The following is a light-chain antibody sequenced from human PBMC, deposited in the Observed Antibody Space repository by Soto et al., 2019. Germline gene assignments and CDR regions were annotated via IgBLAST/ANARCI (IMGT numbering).Light chain of an antibody. V-gene: IGKV1-12*01. Sequence: DIPMTQSPSFVSASVGDRVTITCRASHSVTTWLAWYQQSPGQAPRLLIHSASSLRGGGPSRFSGSGSGAEFTLTIGSLHPEDEATYFCQQASYFPFTFGPGTTVAI. J-gene: IGKJ3*01. CDR3: QQASYFPFT. CDR1: HSVTTW. CDR2: SAS.